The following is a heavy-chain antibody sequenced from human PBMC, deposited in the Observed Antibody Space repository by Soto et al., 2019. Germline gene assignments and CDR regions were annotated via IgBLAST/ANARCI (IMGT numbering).Heavy chain of an antibody. CDR1: GFTFSSYS. J-gene: IGHJ5*02. D-gene: IGHD3-10*01. CDR3: ARDHYGPGWFDP. V-gene: IGHV3-48*04. Sequence: GGSLRLSCAASGFTFSSYSMNWVRQAPGKGLEWVSYISSSSSTIYYADSVKGRFTISRDNAKNSLYLQMNSLRAEDTAVYYCARDHYGPGWFDPWGQGTLVTAPQ. CDR2: ISSSSSTI.